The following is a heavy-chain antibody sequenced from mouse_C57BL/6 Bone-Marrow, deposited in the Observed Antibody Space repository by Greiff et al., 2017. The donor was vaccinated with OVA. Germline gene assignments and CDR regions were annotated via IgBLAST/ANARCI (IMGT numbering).Heavy chain of an antibody. CDR3: DSTSYCSNYAKGY. J-gene: IGHJ4*01. CDR2: ILPGSGST. V-gene: IGHV1-9*01. Sequence: QVQLQQSGAELMKPGASVKLSCKATGYTFTGYWIEWVKQRPGHGLELIGEILPGSGSTNSTEKLQGKATFTADTSSNTAYMHLSSLTTKYSAIYFCDSTSYCSNYAKGYQGPAPSVSSSS. D-gene: IGHD2-5*01. CDR1: GYTFTGYW.